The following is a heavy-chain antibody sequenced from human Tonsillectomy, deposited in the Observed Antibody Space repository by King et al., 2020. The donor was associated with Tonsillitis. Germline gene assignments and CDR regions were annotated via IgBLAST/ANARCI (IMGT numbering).Heavy chain of an antibody. J-gene: IGHJ5*02. D-gene: IGHD2-2*01. Sequence: VQLQQWGAGLLKPSETLSLTCAVYGGSFSGYYWSWIRQPPGKGLEWIGEINHSGSTNYNPSLKSRVTISVDTSKNPFSLKLSSVTAADTAVYYCARQGCSSTSCYEAWFDPWGQGTLVTVSS. V-gene: IGHV4-34*01. CDR2: INHSGST. CDR1: GGSFSGYY. CDR3: ARQGCSSTSCYEAWFDP.